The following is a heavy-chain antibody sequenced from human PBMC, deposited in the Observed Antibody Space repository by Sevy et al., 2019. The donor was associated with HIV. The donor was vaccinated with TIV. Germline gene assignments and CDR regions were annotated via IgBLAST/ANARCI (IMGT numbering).Heavy chain of an antibody. D-gene: IGHD3-3*01. Sequence: GGSLRLSCAASGFTFSSYGMHWVRQAPGKGLEWVAVIWYDGSNKYYAHSVKGRFTISRDNSKNTLYLQMNSLRAEDTAVYYCARIVDYDFWSGYYYGMDVWGQGTTVTVSS. CDR3: ARIVDYDFWSGYYYGMDV. J-gene: IGHJ6*02. CDR2: IWYDGSNK. CDR1: GFTFSSYG. V-gene: IGHV3-33*01.